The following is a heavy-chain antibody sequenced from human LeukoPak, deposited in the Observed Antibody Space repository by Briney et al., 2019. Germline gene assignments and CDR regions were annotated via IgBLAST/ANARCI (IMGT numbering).Heavy chain of an antibody. CDR1: GFTFGDYA. CDR3: TKGDYHAY. CDR2: IRSNTYGGTA. V-gene: IGHV3-49*03. J-gene: IGHJ4*02. Sequence: GGSLRLSCTASGFTFGDYAMSWFRQAPGKGLEWVGFIRSNTYGGTAEYAASVKGRFSISRDDSKSIAYLQMNSLKTEDTAVYYCTKGDYHAYWGQGTLATVSS.